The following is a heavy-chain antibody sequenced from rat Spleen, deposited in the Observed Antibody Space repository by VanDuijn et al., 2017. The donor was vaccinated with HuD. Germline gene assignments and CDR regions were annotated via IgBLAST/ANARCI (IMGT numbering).Heavy chain of an antibody. CDR2: ISYDGSST. Sequence: EVQLVESGGGLVQPGRSLKLSCAASGFTFSNYGMAWVRQTPTKGLEWVATISYDGSSTYYRDSVKGRFTISRENAKSTLYLQMDSLRSEDTATYYCARHGFDYWGQGVMVTVSS. V-gene: IGHV5-29*01. J-gene: IGHJ2*01. CDR1: GFTFSNYG. CDR3: ARHGFDY.